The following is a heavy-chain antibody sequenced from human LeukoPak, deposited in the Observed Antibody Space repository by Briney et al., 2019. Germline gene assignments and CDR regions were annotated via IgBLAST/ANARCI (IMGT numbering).Heavy chain of an antibody. D-gene: IGHD4-17*01. V-gene: IGHV1-8*01. CDR1: GYTFTSYD. CDR3: ARGTTVTAFDY. Sequence: GAPVKVSCKSSGYTFTSYDINWVRQATGQGLEWMGWMNPNSGNTDYAQKFQGRVTMTRNTSISTAYMELSNLRSEDTAVDDCARGTTVTAFDYWGQGTLVTVSS. CDR2: MNPNSGNT. J-gene: IGHJ4*02.